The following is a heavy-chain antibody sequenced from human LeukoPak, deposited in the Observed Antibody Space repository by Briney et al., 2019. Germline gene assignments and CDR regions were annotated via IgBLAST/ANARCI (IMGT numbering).Heavy chain of an antibody. CDR3: AKSSYYDSSGYYREYYFDY. J-gene: IGHJ4*02. CDR1: GFTFGSYG. D-gene: IGHD3-22*01. Sequence: GRSLRLSCAASGFTFGSYGMHWVRQAPGKGLEWVSAISGSGGSTNYADSVKGRVTVSRDNSKSTLYLQMNSLRAEDTAVYYCAKSSYYDSSGYYREYYFDYWGQGTLVTVSS. V-gene: IGHV3-23*01. CDR2: ISGSGGST.